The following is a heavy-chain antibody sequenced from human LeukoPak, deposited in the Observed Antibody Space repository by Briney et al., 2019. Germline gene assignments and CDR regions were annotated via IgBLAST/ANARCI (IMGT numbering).Heavy chain of an antibody. CDR2: ISGSGGST. D-gene: IGHD2-2*01. CDR1: GGSISSGGYS. Sequence: ETLSLTCAVSGGSISSGGYSWSWVRQAPGKGLEWVSAISGSGGSTYYADSVKGRFTISRDNSKNTLYLQMNSLRGEDTAVYYCAKDWSPVVRAGVSYWGQGALVTVSS. V-gene: IGHV3-23*01. J-gene: IGHJ4*02. CDR3: AKDWSPVVRAGVSY.